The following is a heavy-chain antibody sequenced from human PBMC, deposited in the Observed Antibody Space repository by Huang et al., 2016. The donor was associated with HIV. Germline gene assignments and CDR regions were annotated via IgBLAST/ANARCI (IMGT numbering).Heavy chain of an antibody. D-gene: IGHD5-18*01. V-gene: IGHV1-69*13. CDR3: ARGVGNSNRGFDI. CDR1: GGTVSSFS. CDR2: IITLHDTT. Sequence: QVQLVQSGAEMKKSGSSVKVSCKASGGTVSSFSFTWVRQAPGHGLEWMGGIITLHDTTDRAQKFRGRVTLTADESTNTAVMELSGLTSQDTAVYYCARGVGNSNRGFDIWGQETLVTVS. J-gene: IGHJ4*02.